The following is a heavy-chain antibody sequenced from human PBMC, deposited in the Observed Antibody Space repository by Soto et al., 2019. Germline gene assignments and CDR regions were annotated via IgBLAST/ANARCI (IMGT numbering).Heavy chain of an antibody. V-gene: IGHV3-23*01. J-gene: IGHJ4*02. CDR2: ITASGDGS. D-gene: IGHD2-15*01. CDR3: AKDAGNFCSGGRCYFHAPDH. CDR1: GFSFSYYS. Sequence: PGGSLRLSCAASGFSFSYYSMSWVRQAPGKGLEWVSAITASGDGSYYADSVEGRLTISRDNSKDTLYLEIDSLRVDDTAVYYCAKDAGNFCSGGRCYFHAPDHWGQGTLVTVSS.